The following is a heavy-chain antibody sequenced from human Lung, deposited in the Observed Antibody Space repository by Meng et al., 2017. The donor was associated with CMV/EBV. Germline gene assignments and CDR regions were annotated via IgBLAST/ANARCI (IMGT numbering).Heavy chain of an antibody. CDR3: ARARRVAGDYFDY. Sequence: SCAASGFTFSDYYMSWIRQAPGKGLEWVSYISSSGSTIYYADSVKGRFTISRDNAKNSLYLQMNSLRAEDTAVYYCARARRVAGDYFDYWGQGRLVTVSS. J-gene: IGHJ4*02. V-gene: IGHV3-11*01. CDR1: GFTFSDYY. CDR2: ISSSGSTI. D-gene: IGHD3-3*01.